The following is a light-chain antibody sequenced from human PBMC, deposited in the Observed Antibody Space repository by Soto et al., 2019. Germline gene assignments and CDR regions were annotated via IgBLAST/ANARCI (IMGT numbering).Light chain of an antibody. CDR3: CSYAGSYTWV. V-gene: IGLV2-11*01. J-gene: IGLJ3*02. CDR2: DVT. Sequence: QSVLTQPRSVSGSPGQPVTISCTGTSSDVGGYNYVSWYQQHPDKAPKLIISDVTKRPSGVPDRFSGSKSGNTASLTISGLQAEDEADYYCCSYAGSYTWVFGGGTKLTVL. CDR1: SSDVGGYNY.